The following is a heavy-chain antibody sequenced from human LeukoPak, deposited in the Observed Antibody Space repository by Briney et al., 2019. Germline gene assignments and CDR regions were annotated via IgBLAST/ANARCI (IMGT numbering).Heavy chain of an antibody. V-gene: IGHV3-7*01. J-gene: IGHJ5*02. Sequence: GGSLRLSCAASGFTFNKHWMSWIRQAPGKGLEWVATIREDGTEKKYVDSVKGRFTISRDNAKNSLYLQMNSLRAEDTAVYYCARLYCGGDCYSWGQGTLVTVSS. CDR1: GFTFNKHW. CDR2: IREDGTEK. D-gene: IGHD2-21*02. CDR3: ARLYCGGDCYS.